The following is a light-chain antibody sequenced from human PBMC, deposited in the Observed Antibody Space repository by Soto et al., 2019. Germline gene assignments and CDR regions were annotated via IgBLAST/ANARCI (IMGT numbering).Light chain of an antibody. CDR2: DAS. CDR3: QQRYNWPLT. CDR1: QRVSSN. V-gene: IGKV3-11*01. J-gene: IGKJ4*01. Sequence: ETVLAQSPGSLSLSPGERATLSCRASQRVSSNLVWYQQKPGQAPRLLIYDASNRATGIPARFSGSGSGTDFTLTINSLEPEDFAVYYCQQRYNWPLTFGGGTKVEIK.